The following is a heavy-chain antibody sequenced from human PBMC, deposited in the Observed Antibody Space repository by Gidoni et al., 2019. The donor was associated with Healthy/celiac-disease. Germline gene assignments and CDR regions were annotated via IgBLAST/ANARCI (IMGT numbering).Heavy chain of an antibody. J-gene: IGHJ4*02. CDR1: GGSISSYY. CDR3: ARGWGYGDFKFDY. Sequence: QVQLQASGPGLVKPSETLSLTCTVSGGSISSYYWTWIRQPPGKGLEWIGYVYYSGSTSYNPSLKSRVTISVDTSKNQFSLKVNSMTAADTAVYYCARGWGYGDFKFDYWGQGALVTVSS. CDR2: VYYSGST. D-gene: IGHD4-17*01. V-gene: IGHV4-59*01.